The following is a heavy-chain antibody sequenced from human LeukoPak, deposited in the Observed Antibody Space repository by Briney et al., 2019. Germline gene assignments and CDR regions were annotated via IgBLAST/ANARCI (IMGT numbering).Heavy chain of an antibody. J-gene: IGHJ4*02. Sequence: SETLSLTCGVSGGSISNTNWWTWFRQPPGKGLEWIGEVNLQGSTNYNPSVKSRVAISVDKSEDHISLKLTSVTAADTAVYYCAREGGPYRPLDYSGQGTLVTVAS. CDR1: GGSISNTNW. V-gene: IGHV4-4*02. CDR3: AREGGPYRPLDY. CDR2: VNLQGST.